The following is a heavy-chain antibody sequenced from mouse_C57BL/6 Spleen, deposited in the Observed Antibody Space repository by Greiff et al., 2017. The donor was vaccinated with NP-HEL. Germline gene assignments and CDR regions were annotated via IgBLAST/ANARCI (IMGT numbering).Heavy chain of an antibody. CDR2: FHPYNDET. V-gene: IGHV1-47*01. Sequence: QVQLQQSGAELVKPGASVKMSCKASGYTFTTYPIEWMKQNHGKSLEWIGNFHPYNDETKYNEKFKGQATLTVEKSSSAVDVEVSRVTAGGSAVYDCARGGSSLAYWGQGALVTVSA. J-gene: IGHJ3*01. CDR1: GYTFTTYP. D-gene: IGHD1-1*01. CDR3: ARGGSSLAY.